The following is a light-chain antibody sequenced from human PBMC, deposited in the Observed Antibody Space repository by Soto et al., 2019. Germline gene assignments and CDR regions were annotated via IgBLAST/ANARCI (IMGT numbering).Light chain of an antibody. CDR1: SSDVGGYNY. Sequence: QSALTQPASVSGSPGQSITISCTGTSSDVGGYNYVSWYQQHPGKAPKLMIYEVSNRTSGISNRFSGSKSGNTAALTISGLQAEDEADYYCSSYTSISTLGFGGGTKLTVL. CDR3: SSYTSISTLG. J-gene: IGLJ2*01. V-gene: IGLV2-14*01. CDR2: EVS.